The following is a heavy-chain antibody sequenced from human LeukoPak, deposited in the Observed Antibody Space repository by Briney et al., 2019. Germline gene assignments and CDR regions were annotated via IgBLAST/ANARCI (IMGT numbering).Heavy chain of an antibody. V-gene: IGHV4-34*01. CDR1: GFTFSSYA. CDR3: ARVGSGLRYFDWLLYYDY. D-gene: IGHD3-9*01. CDR2: INHSGST. Sequence: PGGSLRLSCAASGFTFSSYAMSWVRQPPGKGLEWIGEINHSGSTNYNPSLKSRVTISVDTSKNQFSLKLSSVTAADTAVYYCARVGSGLRYFDWLLYYDYWGQGTLVTVSS. J-gene: IGHJ4*02.